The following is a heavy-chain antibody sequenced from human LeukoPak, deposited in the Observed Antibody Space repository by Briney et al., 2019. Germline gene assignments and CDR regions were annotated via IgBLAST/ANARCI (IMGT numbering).Heavy chain of an antibody. J-gene: IGHJ3*02. Sequence: GASVKVSCKASGYTLTGVYIHCVRAVPGQGVEWMGSINPRSGATNSAQTFQDRVTMTRATSISTANMQPSRLAFDDTAIYDCARRSVIVVITPTDDAFDIWGQGTMVTVS. CDR1: GYTLTGVY. CDR2: INPRSGAT. V-gene: IGHV1-2*02. D-gene: IGHD3-22*01. CDR3: ARRSVIVVITPTDDAFDI.